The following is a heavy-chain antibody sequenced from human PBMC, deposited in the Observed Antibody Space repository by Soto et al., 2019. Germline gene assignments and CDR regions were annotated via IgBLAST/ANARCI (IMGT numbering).Heavy chain of an antibody. CDR1: GGSISSSSYY. CDR3: ARLAFVVVVGLRYNWFDP. J-gene: IGHJ5*02. V-gene: IGHV4-39*01. D-gene: IGHD2-15*01. Sequence: SETLSLTCTVSGGSISSSSYYWGWIRQPPGKGLEWIGSIYYSGSTYYNPSLKSRFTISVDTSKNQFSLKLSSVTAADTAVDYCARLAFVVVVGLRYNWFDPWGQGTLVTVSS. CDR2: IYYSGST.